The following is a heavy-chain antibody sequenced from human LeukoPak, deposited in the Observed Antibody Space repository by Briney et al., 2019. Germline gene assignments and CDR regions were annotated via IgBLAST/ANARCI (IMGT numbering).Heavy chain of an antibody. J-gene: IGHJ4*02. CDR3: ARAVAGLPIDY. CDR1: GFTFSSYA. D-gene: IGHD6-19*01. V-gene: IGHV3-30-3*01. Sequence: GGSLRLSCAASGFTFSSYAMHWVRQAPGKGLEWVAVISYDGSNKYYADSVKGRFTISRDNSKNTLYLQMNSLRAEDTAVYYCARAVAGLPIDYWGQGTLVTVSS. CDR2: ISYDGSNK.